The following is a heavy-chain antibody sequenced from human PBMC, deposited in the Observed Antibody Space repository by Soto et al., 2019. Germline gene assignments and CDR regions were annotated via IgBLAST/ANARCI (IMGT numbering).Heavy chain of an antibody. J-gene: IGHJ4*02. V-gene: IGHV3-23*01. CDR1: GFTFSNAW. CDR2: ISGSGDSA. CDR3: GKERRGSGWSVCNY. D-gene: IGHD6-19*01. Sequence: PGGSLRLSCAASGFTFSNAWMNWVRQAPGKGLEWVADISGSGDSARHADSVKGRFIISRDNSKNTLFLHMNSLRVDDTAVYYCGKERRGSGWSVCNYWGQGTLVTVS.